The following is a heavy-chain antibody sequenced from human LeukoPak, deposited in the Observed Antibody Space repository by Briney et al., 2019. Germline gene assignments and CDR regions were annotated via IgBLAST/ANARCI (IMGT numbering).Heavy chain of an antibody. D-gene: IGHD3-22*01. CDR1: GGTFSSYA. CDR3: AREGNYYDSSGYSPSLGY. J-gene: IGHJ4*02. CDR2: IIPIFGTA. Sequence: ASVKVSCKASGGTFSSYAISWVRQAPGQGLEWMGGIIPIFGTANYAQKFQGRVTITADESTSTAYMELSSLRSEDTAVYYCAREGNYYDSSGYSPSLGYWGQGTLVTVSS. V-gene: IGHV1-69*13.